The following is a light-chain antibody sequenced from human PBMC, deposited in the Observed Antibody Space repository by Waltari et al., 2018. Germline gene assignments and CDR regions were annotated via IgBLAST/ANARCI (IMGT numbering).Light chain of an antibody. Sequence: EIVMTQSPATLSVSPGEGATLSCRASQSVSDTLAWYQQKPGQAPSLLLFGASTRATGIPARFSGGGSGTEFTLTISILQSEDFAVYYCQQYNDWPLTFGQGTKVEIK. CDR1: QSVSDT. CDR2: GAS. V-gene: IGKV3-15*01. CDR3: QQYNDWPLT. J-gene: IGKJ1*01.